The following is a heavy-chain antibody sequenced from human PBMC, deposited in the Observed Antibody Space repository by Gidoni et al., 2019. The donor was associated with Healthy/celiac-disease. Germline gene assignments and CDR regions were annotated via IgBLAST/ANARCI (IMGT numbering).Heavy chain of an antibody. D-gene: IGHD5-12*01. Sequence: DVQLLDSGGGLVQPGVSLRLSCAASGFTFSDHYMDWVRQAPGKGLEWVGRTRNKSHSYTTEYDASVKGRFTISRDDSKNSMYLQMNSLKTEDTAVYYCARATIDYYYGMDVWGQGTTVTVSS. CDR1: GFTFSDHY. J-gene: IGHJ6*02. V-gene: IGHV3-72*01. CDR3: ARATIDYYYGMDV. CDR2: TRNKSHSYTT.